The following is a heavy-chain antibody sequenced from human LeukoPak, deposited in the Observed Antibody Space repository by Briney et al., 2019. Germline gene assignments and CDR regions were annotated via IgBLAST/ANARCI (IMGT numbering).Heavy chain of an antibody. D-gene: IGHD5-12*01. CDR2: ISYDGSNK. J-gene: IGHJ4*02. Sequence: PGGSLRLSCAASGFTFSSYGMHWVRQAPGKGLEWVAVISYDGSNKYYADSVKGRFTISRDNSKNTLYLQMNSLRAEDTAVYYCAKGGGIVATILGVDYWGQGTLVTVPS. CDR3: AKGGGIVATILGVDY. V-gene: IGHV3-30*18. CDR1: GFTFSSYG.